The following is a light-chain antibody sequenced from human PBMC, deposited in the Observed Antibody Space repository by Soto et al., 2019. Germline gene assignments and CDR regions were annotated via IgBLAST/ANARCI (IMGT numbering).Light chain of an antibody. Sequence: QSVLTXPASVSGSPGQSITISCTGTSSDVGSYNLVSWYQQHPGKAPKLMIYEVSKRPSGVSNRFSGSKSGNTASLTISGLQAEDEADYYCCSYAGSSTSLYVFGTGTKVTVL. CDR3: CSYAGSSTSLYV. CDR2: EVS. CDR1: SSDVGSYNL. V-gene: IGLV2-23*02. J-gene: IGLJ1*01.